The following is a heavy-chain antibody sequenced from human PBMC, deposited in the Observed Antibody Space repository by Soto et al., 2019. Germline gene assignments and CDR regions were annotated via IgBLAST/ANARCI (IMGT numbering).Heavy chain of an antibody. J-gene: IGHJ6*02. V-gene: IGHV4-39*01. D-gene: IGHD5-12*01. CDR3: AACRDGYNLGMDV. CDR2: IYYSGST. CDR1: GGSISSSSYY. Sequence: SETLSLTCTVSGGSISSSSYYWGWNRQPPGKGLEWIGSIYYSGSTYYNPSLKSRVTISVDTSKNQFSLKLSSVTAADTAVYYGAACRDGYNLGMDVWGQGTTVTVSS.